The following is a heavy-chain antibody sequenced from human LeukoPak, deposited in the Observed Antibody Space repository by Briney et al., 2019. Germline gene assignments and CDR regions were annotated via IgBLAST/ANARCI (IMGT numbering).Heavy chain of an antibody. CDR3: ARLSSGVSDY. V-gene: IGHV3-30*19. J-gene: IGHJ4*02. CDR2: ISYDGSNK. CDR1: GFTFSSYG. Sequence: GGSLRLSCAASGFTFSSYGMHWVRQAPGKGLEWVAVISYDGSNKYYADSVKGRFTISRDNSKNTLYLQMNSLRAEDTAVYYCARLSSGVSDYWGQGTLVTVSS.